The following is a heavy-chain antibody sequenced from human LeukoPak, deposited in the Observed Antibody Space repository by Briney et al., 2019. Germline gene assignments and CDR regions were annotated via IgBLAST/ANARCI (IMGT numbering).Heavy chain of an antibody. J-gene: IGHJ4*02. CDR3: ARNPAGPVDFDY. CDR1: GGSISSYF. Sequence: PSETLSLTCTVSGGSISSYFWSWIRQPPGEGPEWIGHIYSSGSTNYNPSLESRVTMSVDTSKNQFSLKLSSVTAADTAVYYCARNPAGPVDFDYWGQGTLVTVSS. D-gene: IGHD4-23*01. CDR2: IYSSGST. V-gene: IGHV4-59*01.